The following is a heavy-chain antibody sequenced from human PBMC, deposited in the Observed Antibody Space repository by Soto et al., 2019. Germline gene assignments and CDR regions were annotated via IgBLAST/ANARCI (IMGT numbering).Heavy chain of an antibody. Sequence: EVQLVESGGGLVKPGGSLRLSCAASGFSFTNAWMNWARQAPGKGLEWVGRIKSKADGGTADYVAPVKGRFTISRDDSKNTLFLQRNSLKTEDTAVYYCITDRLVWGQGTLVTVSS. J-gene: IGHJ4*02. V-gene: IGHV3-15*07. CDR3: ITDRLV. CDR2: IKSKADGGTA. D-gene: IGHD6-6*01. CDR1: GFSFTNAW.